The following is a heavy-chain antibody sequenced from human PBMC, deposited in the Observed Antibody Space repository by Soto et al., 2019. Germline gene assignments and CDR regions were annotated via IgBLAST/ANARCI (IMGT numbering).Heavy chain of an antibody. CDR1: GFTFSSYG. Sequence: QVQLVESGGGVVQPGRSLRLSCAASGFTFSSYGMHWVRQAPGKGLEWVAVIWYDGSNKYYADSVKGRFTISRDNSKNTLYLQMNSLRAEDTAVYYCARGRPFMVRGDIITAPFFDYWGQGTLVTVSS. V-gene: IGHV3-33*01. J-gene: IGHJ4*02. CDR2: IWYDGSNK. D-gene: IGHD3-10*01. CDR3: ARGRPFMVRGDIITAPFFDY.